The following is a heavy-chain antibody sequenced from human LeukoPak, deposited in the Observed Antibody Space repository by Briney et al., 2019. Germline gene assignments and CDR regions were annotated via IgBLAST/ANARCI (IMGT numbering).Heavy chain of an antibody. D-gene: IGHD7-27*01. Sequence: SETLSLTCTVSGGSISSYYWSWIRQPPGKGLEWIGYIYTSGSTNYNPSLKSRVTIPVDTSKNQFSLKLSSVTAADTAVYYCARGETGTFDYWGQGTLVTVSP. CDR2: IYTSGST. V-gene: IGHV4-4*09. CDR3: ARGETGTFDY. J-gene: IGHJ4*02. CDR1: GGSISSYY.